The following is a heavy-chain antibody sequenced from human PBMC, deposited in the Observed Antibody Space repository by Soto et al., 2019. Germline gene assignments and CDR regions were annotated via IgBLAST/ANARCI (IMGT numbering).Heavy chain of an antibody. CDR1: GGSISSYY. CDR3: ASQERRAAGRKGELSFDY. V-gene: IGHV4-59*01. CDR2: IYYSGST. D-gene: IGHD6-13*01. J-gene: IGHJ4*02. Sequence: QVQLQESGPGLVKPSETLSLTCTVSGGSISSYYWSWIRQPPGKGLEWIGYIYYSGSTNYNPSLKSRVTISVDTSKNQFSLKLSSVTAADTAVYYCASQERRAAGRKGELSFDYWGQGTLVTVSS.